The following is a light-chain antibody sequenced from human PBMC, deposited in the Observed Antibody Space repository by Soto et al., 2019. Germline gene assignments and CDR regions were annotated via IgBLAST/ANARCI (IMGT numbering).Light chain of an antibody. CDR1: QSISSW. Sequence: DIQMTQSPSTLSASVGDRVTITCRASQSISSWLDWYQQKPGKAPKLLIYKASSLESGVPSRFSGSVSGTEFTLTISSLQPDDFATYYCQPYNIYPLIFGGGTQVEIK. J-gene: IGKJ4*01. CDR2: KAS. V-gene: IGKV1-5*03. CDR3: QPYNIYPLI.